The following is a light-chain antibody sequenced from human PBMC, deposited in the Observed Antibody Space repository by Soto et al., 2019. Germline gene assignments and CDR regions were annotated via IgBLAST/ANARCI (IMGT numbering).Light chain of an antibody. J-gene: IGKJ1*01. CDR1: QSVSNN. CDR2: GTS. V-gene: IGKV3-15*01. CDR3: LQYHYWWT. Sequence: EIVLTQSPGTLSLSPGERATRSYRASQSVSNNYLAWYQQKPGQAPRLLIYGTSSRATGVSARFSGSGSGTEFTLTISSLQSEDFAVYYCLQYHYWWTFGQGTKVDIK.